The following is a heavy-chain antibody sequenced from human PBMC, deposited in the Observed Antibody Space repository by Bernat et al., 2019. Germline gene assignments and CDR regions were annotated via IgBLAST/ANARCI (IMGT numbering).Heavy chain of an antibody. J-gene: IGHJ6*02. D-gene: IGHD3-9*01. Sequence: QVQLHESGPGLVKPSGTLSLTCAVSGGSISSSNWWSWVRQPPGKGLEWIGAIYHSGSTNYNPALKSRVTISVAKSKTQFSLKLSSVTAAATAVYFCASSPYYDNLTGYDGMDVWGQGTTVTVSS. V-gene: IGHV4-4*02. CDR1: GGSISSSNW. CDR3: ASSPYYDNLTGYDGMDV. CDR2: IYHSGST.